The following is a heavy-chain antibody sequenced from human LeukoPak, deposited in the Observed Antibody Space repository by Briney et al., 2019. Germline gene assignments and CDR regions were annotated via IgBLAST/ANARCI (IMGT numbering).Heavy chain of an antibody. CDR2: ISYDGSNK. CDR1: GFTFSSYG. J-gene: IGHJ4*02. Sequence: GGSLRLSCAASGFTFSSYGMHWVRQAPGKGLEWVAVISYDGSNKYYADSVKGRFTISRDNSKNTLYLQMNSLRAEDTAVYYCAKDRGDSSGWYVIDYGGRGTLVTVSS. D-gene: IGHD6-19*01. V-gene: IGHV3-30*18. CDR3: AKDRGDSSGWYVIDY.